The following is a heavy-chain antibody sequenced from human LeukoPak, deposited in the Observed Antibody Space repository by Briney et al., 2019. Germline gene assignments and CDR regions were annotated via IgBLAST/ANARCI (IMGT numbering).Heavy chain of an antibody. Sequence: SETLSLTCTVSGGSINSGSYYWGWIRQPPGKGLEWIGSTYYSGSPNYNPSLKSRVTISIDTSKDQFSLKLSSVTAADTAVYYCVRDRVGTTGVPYFDFWGQGTLVTVSS. D-gene: IGHD1-26*01. CDR1: GGSINSGSYY. CDR2: TYYSGSP. J-gene: IGHJ4*01. V-gene: IGHV4-39*07. CDR3: VRDRVGTTGVPYFDF.